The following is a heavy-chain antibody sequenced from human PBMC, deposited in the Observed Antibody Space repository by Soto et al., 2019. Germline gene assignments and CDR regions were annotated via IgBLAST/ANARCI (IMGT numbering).Heavy chain of an antibody. CDR1: GGSFSVHS. J-gene: IGHJ5*01. V-gene: IGHV4-34*01. D-gene: IGHD3-22*01. CDR3: STRAYDTNGYYRFDP. Sequence: PSETLSVTSAFYGGSFSVHSWTWIRQSPGKGLEWIGDINHSGRVNYSPSLKSRVTISLDTSKNQFSLTLSAVTAADTAMYYCSTRAYDTNGYYRFDPWGQGTMVTVSS. CDR2: INHSGRV.